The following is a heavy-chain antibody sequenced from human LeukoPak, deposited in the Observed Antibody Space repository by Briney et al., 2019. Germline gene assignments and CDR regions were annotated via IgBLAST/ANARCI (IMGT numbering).Heavy chain of an antibody. J-gene: IGHJ3*02. CDR2: ISSSSSYI. CDR1: GFTFSSYS. V-gene: IGHV3-21*01. CDR3: ARGDDSSGYYDAFDI. D-gene: IGHD3-22*01. Sequence: GGSLRLSCAASGFTFSSYSMNWVRQVPGKGLECVSSISSSSSYIYYADSVKGRFTISRDNAKNSLYLQMNSLRAEDTAVYYCARGDDSSGYYDAFDIWGQGTMVTVSS.